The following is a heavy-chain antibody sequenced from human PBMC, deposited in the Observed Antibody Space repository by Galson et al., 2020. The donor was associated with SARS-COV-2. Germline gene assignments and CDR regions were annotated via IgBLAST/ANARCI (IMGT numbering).Heavy chain of an antibody. V-gene: IGHV1-46*02. Sequence: ASATVSCNASGFTFNSNYIHWVRRTPGQGLDWLGVIFPYGTVTLYAQKFQGRITMTRDTSTSMVYLEVRSLRAEDTAVYYCASSLDMYDQILMDVWGDGTPVTVSS. CDR3: ASSLDMYDQILMDV. CDR2: IFPYGTVT. CDR1: GFTFNSNY. D-gene: IGHD3-3*01. J-gene: IGHJ6*04.